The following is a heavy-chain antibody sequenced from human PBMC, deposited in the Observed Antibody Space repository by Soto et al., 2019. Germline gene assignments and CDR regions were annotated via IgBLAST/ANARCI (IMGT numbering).Heavy chain of an antibody. Sequence: QVQLVESGGGVVQPGRSLRLSCAASGFTFSSYAMHWVRQAPGKGLEWVAVISYDGSNKYYADSVKGRFTISRDNSKNTLYLQMNSLRAEDTAVYYCARGPITGGAEGGMDVWGQGTTVTVSS. CDR1: GFTFSSYA. V-gene: IGHV3-30-3*01. J-gene: IGHJ6*02. D-gene: IGHD1-20*01. CDR3: ARGPITGGAEGGMDV. CDR2: ISYDGSNK.